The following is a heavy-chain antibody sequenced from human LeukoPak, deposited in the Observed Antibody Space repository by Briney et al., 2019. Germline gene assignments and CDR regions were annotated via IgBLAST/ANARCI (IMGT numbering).Heavy chain of an antibody. V-gene: IGHV3-21*01. J-gene: IGHJ3*02. D-gene: IGHD6-6*01. Sequence: DPGGSLRLSCAASGFTFSSYSMNWVRQAPGKGLEWVSSNSSGSTYMYYADSVKGRFTISRDNAQNSMYLQMNSLRAEDTAVYYCGRVGGRSKAAKGDAFDIWGQGTMVTVSS. CDR2: NSSGSTYM. CDR1: GFTFSSYS. CDR3: GRVGGRSKAAKGDAFDI.